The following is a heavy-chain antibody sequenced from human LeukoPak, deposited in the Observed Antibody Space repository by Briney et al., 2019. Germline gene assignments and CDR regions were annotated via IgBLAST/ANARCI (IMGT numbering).Heavy chain of an antibody. CDR1: GFTFSSYA. Sequence: PGGSLRLSCAASGFTFSSYAMTWVRQAPGKGLEWVSTISGSGDSTYYADSVKGRFTISRDYSKNTLYLQMNSLRTEETAVYYCVKGPAMVRGTFDPWGQGTLVTVSS. CDR2: ISGSGDST. D-gene: IGHD3-10*01. CDR3: VKGPAMVRGTFDP. V-gene: IGHV3-23*01. J-gene: IGHJ5*02.